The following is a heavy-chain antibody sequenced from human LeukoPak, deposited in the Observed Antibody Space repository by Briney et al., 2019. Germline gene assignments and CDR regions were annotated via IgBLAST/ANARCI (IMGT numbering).Heavy chain of an antibody. J-gene: IGHJ5*02. CDR3: ARTPYSSSWYDSWFDP. Sequence: SETVSLTCTVSSGSIGSYYWNWIRQPPGKGLEWIGYIYYSGSTYYNPSLKSRVTISVDTSKNQFSLKLSSVTAADTAVYYCARTPYSSSWYDSWFDPWGQGTLVTVSS. CDR2: IYYSGST. D-gene: IGHD6-13*01. CDR1: SGSIGSYY. V-gene: IGHV4-59*06.